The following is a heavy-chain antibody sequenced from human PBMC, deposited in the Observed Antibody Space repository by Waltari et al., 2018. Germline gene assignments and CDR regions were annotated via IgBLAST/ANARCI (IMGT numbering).Heavy chain of an antibody. J-gene: IGHJ6*02. Sequence: QVQLVQSGAEVKKPGASVKVSCKASGYTFTSYYTHWVRQAPGQGLEWMGIINPSGGSTSYAQKFQGRVTMTRDTSTSTVYMELSSLRSEDTAVYYCARDQATDYGMDVWGQGTTVTVSS. CDR2: INPSGGST. CDR1: GYTFTSYY. D-gene: IGHD5-12*01. CDR3: ARDQATDYGMDV. V-gene: IGHV1-46*03.